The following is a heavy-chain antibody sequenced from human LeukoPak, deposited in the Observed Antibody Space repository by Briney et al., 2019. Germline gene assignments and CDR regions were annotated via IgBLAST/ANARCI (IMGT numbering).Heavy chain of an antibody. V-gene: IGHV3-66*01. Sequence: GGSLRLSCAASGFTVSSNYMSWVRQAPGKGLEWVSVIYSGGSTYYADSVKGRFTISRDNSKNTLYLQMNSLRAEDTAVYYCARAPQGQWELLSYWGQGTLVTVSS. CDR3: ARAPQGQWELLSY. D-gene: IGHD1-26*01. CDR1: GFTVSSNY. CDR2: IYSGGST. J-gene: IGHJ4*02.